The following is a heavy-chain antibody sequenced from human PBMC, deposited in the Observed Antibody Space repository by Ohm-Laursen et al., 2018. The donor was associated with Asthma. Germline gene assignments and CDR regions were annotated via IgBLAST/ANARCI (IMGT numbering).Heavy chain of an antibody. CDR2: ISLGGGGT. Sequence: GSLRLSCAASGFTFRNYAMTWVRQAPGKGLGWVSTISLGGGGTYFADSVRGRFTISRDNSNNMLYLHMNSLRADDTAVYYCAKDEYSTTLGVGAFDFWGQGTMVTVSS. J-gene: IGHJ3*01. V-gene: IGHV3-23*01. CDR1: GFTFRNYA. D-gene: IGHD6-13*01. CDR3: AKDEYSTTLGVGAFDF.